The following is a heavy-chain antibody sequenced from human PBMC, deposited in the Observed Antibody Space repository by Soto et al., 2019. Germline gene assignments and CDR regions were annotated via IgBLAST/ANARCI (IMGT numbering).Heavy chain of an antibody. V-gene: IGHV1-46*01. CDR3: ARAGENYGSGTFSPPLRYYFNS. J-gene: IGHJ4*02. CDR1: GYTFTTHY. CDR2: INPNGGRT. Sequence: QVQLVQSGTEVKKPGASVKVSCKASGYTFTTHYMHWVRQAPGQGLEWMGIINPNGGRTTYALKFQGRVTMTSDTPTNTVYVELTSLRSEDTAVYYCARAGENYGSGTFSPPLRYYFNSWGQGTLVTVSS. D-gene: IGHD3-10*01.